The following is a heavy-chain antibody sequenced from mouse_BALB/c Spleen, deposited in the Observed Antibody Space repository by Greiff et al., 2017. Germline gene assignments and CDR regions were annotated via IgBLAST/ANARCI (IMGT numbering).Heavy chain of an antibody. CDR1: GFSLSTSGMG. CDR2: IWWDDDQ. D-gene: IGHD1-1*01. J-gene: IGHJ2*01. V-gene: IGHV8-8*01. Sequence: QVQLKESGPGILQPSQTLSLTCSFSGFSLSTSGMGVGWIRQPSGQGLEWLAHIWWDDDQRYNPALKSRLTISKDTSSNQVFLKIASVDTADTATYYGARSITTVFPYYFDYWGQGTTLTVSS. CDR3: ARSITTVFPYYFDY.